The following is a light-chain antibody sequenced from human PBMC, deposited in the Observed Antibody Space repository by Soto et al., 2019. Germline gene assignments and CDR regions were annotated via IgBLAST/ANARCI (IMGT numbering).Light chain of an antibody. Sequence: EIVLTQSPGTLSLSPGERATLSCRASQSVGSSYLAWYQQKPGQAPRLLIYGASSRATGIPNRFSGSGSETDFTLTINRLEPEDFAVYYCQQYNSAPYTFGQETKLEIK. CDR1: QSVGSSY. CDR2: GAS. CDR3: QQYNSAPYT. J-gene: IGKJ2*01. V-gene: IGKV3-20*01.